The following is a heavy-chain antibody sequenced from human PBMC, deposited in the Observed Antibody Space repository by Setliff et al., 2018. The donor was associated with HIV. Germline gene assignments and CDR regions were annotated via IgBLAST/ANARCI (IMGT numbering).Heavy chain of an antibody. CDR3: ARDSKDILTGYPYHYYGMDV. D-gene: IGHD3-9*01. CDR2: IYYRGST. V-gene: IGHV4-39*07. J-gene: IGHJ6*02. Sequence: PPGKGLEWIGSIYYRGSTYCNPSLKSRVTMSVDTSKNQFSLKLSSVIAADTAVYYCARDSKDILTGYPYHYYGMDVWGQGTTVTVSS.